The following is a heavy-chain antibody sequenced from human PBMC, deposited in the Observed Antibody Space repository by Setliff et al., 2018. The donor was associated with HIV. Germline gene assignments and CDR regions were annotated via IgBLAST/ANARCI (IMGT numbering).Heavy chain of an antibody. D-gene: IGHD3-3*01. CDR3: ARVRERIGVTGTDDAFDI. J-gene: IGHJ3*02. V-gene: IGHV1-18*01. CDR1: GYSFHSYG. CDR2: ISPYNGNT. Sequence: GASVKVSCKAAGYSFHSYGLSWVRLAPGQGLEWMGWISPYNGNTNYAQRFQGRHTMTTDTSTITAYMELRSLTSDDTAVYYCARVRERIGVTGTDDAFDIWGQGTAVTVSS.